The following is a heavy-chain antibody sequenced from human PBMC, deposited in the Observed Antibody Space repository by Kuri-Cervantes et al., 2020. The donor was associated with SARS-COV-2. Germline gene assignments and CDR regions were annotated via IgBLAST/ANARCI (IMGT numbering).Heavy chain of an antibody. J-gene: IGHJ4*02. CDR3: ARGRGSGRFDY. Sequence: SETLSLTCTVSGGSISSSSYYWGWIRQPPGKGLEWIGSIYYTGNTYYSASLTSQVTISVDRSKNQFSLKLRSVTAADTAVYYCARGRGSGRFDYWGQGTLVTVSS. CDR1: GGSISSSSYY. V-gene: IGHV4-39*07. D-gene: IGHD3-10*01. CDR2: IYYTGNT.